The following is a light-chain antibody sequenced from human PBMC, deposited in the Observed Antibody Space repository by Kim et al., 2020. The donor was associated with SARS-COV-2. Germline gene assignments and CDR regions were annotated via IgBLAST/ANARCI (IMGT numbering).Light chain of an antibody. CDR3: QQYASSPRT. J-gene: IGKJ1*01. CDR2: GAS. Sequence: LSAGERATRFCGASRSVSRTYLAWYQQKPGQAPRLLSYGASSRATGIPDRFSGSGSGTDFTLTISRLEPEDFVVYYCQQYASSPRTFGQGTKV. CDR1: RSVSRTY. V-gene: IGKV3-20*01.